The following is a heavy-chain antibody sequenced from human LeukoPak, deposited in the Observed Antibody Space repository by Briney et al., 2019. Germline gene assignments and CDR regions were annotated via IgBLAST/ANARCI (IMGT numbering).Heavy chain of an antibody. CDR3: ARYNSSIAAPIDY. CDR1: GGSISSGGYS. D-gene: IGHD6-6*01. CDR2: ISYSGNT. Sequence: PSETLSLTCAVSGGSISSGGYSWSWIRQPPGKGLEWIGYISYSGNTYYNPSLKSRVTISVDTSKNQFSLKLSSVTAADTAVYYCARYNSSIAAPIDYWGQGTLVTVSS. J-gene: IGHJ4*02. V-gene: IGHV4-30-4*07.